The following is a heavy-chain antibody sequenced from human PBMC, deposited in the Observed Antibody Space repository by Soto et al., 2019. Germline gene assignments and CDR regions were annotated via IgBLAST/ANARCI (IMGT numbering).Heavy chain of an antibody. CDR2: IYYSGST. Sequence: SETLSLTCTVSGGSVSSGSYYWSWIRQPPGKGLEWIGYIYYSGSTNYNPSLKSRVTISVDTSKNQFSLKLSPVTAADTAVYYCARGALSLLTGTTYYYYGMDVWGQGTTVTV. V-gene: IGHV4-61*01. D-gene: IGHD1-20*01. J-gene: IGHJ6*02. CDR3: ARGALSLLTGTTYYYYGMDV. CDR1: GGSVSSGSYY.